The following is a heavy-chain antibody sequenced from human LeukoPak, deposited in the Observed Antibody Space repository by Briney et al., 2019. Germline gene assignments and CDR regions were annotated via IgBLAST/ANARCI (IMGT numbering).Heavy chain of an antibody. CDR3: ARDMGSGSLHY. D-gene: IGHD1-26*01. CDR2: INPSGGST. V-gene: IGHV1-46*01. J-gene: IGHJ4*02. CDR1: GYAFSTYV. Sequence: ASVKVSCKASGYAFSTYVMSWVRQAPGQGLEWMGIINPSGGSTTYAQKFQGRVTMTRDTSASTAYVELSSLRPEDTAMYYCARDMGSGSLHYWGQGTLVTVSS.